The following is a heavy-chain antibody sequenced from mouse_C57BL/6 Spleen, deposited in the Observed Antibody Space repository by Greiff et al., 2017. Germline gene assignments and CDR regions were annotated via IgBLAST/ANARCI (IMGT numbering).Heavy chain of an antibody. J-gene: IGHJ1*03. CDR2: IYPRDGST. CDR1: GYTFTSYD. Sequence: VQLQQSGPELVKPGASVKLSCKASGYTFTSYDITWVKQRPGKGLEWIGWIYPRDGSTKYNEKFKGKATLTVDTSSSTAYMELHSLTSEDSAFYFCARDYYGSSYGYFDVWGTGTTVTVSS. D-gene: IGHD1-1*01. CDR3: ARDYYGSSYGYFDV. V-gene: IGHV1-85*01.